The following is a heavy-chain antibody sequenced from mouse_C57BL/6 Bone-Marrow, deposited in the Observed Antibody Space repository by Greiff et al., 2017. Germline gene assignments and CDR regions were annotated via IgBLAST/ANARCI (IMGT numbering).Heavy chain of an antibody. V-gene: IGHV5-4*03. D-gene: IGHD2-3*01. CDR2: ISDGGSYT. Sequence: EVKLQESGGGLVKPGGSLKLSCAASGFTFSSYAMSWVRQTPEKRLEWVATISDGGSYTYYPDNVKGRFTISRDNAKNHLYLQMSHLKSEDTAMYYCARWLLGAMDNWGQGTSVTVSS. CDR1: GFTFSSYA. J-gene: IGHJ4*01. CDR3: ARWLLGAMDN.